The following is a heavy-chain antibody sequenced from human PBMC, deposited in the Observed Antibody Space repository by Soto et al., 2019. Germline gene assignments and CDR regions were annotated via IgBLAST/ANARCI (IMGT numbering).Heavy chain of an antibody. CDR3: ARGSIIAGLYYGMDV. Sequence: SSETLSHTCTVSGGSIISGGYYWTWIRQHPGKGLEWIGYNYYSGITYYNPSLKSRVTISLDTSKNQFSLKLSSVTAADTAVYYCARGSIIAGLYYGMDVWGQGTRVTVSS. J-gene: IGHJ6*02. CDR2: NYYSGIT. V-gene: IGHV4-31*03. D-gene: IGHD6-13*01. CDR1: GGSIISGGYY.